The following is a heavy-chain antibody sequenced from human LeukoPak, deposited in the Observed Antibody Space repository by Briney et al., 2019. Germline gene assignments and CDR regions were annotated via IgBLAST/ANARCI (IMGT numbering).Heavy chain of an antibody. Sequence: ASVKVSCKASGYTFTSYYMHWVRQAPGQGLEWMGIINPSGGSTSYAQKFQGRVTMTRDTSTSTVYMELSSLRSEDTAVYYCARARVRGVTTVTTSASNWFDPWGQGTLVTVSS. CDR3: ARARVRGVTTVTTSASNWFDP. D-gene: IGHD3-10*01. CDR2: INPSGGST. J-gene: IGHJ5*02. V-gene: IGHV1-46*01. CDR1: GYTFTSYY.